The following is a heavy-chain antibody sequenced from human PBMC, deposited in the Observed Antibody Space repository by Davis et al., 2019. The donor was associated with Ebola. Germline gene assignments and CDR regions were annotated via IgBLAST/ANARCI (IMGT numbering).Heavy chain of an antibody. D-gene: IGHD3-10*01. J-gene: IGHJ6*02. Sequence: GESLKISCAASGFTFSSYWMHWVRQAPGKGLVWVSRINSDGSSTSYADSVKGRFPISRDNAKTTLYLQMNSLRAEDTAVYYCARVDATMVRGVIFYYYGMDVWGQGTTVTVSS. CDR3: ARVDATMVRGVIFYYYGMDV. CDR1: GFTFSSYW. V-gene: IGHV3-74*01. CDR2: INSDGSST.